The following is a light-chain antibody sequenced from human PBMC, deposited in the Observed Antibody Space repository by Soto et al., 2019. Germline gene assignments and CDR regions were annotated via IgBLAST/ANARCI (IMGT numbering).Light chain of an antibody. CDR2: EVS. CDR1: NSDVGGYNY. J-gene: IGLJ1*01. V-gene: IGLV2-14*01. Sequence: QSALTHPASVSWSPGHSITIACTGTNSDVGGYNYVSWYQQHPGKAPELMIYEVSHRPSGVSNRFSGSKSDNTASLTISGLQAEDEADYYCSSYTSISTLYVFGTGTKVTV. CDR3: SSYTSISTLYV.